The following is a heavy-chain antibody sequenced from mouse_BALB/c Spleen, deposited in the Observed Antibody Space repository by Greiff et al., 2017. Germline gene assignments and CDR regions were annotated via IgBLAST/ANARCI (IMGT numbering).Heavy chain of an antibody. CDR2: INPSNGGT. CDR1: GYTFTSYY. J-gene: IGHJ3*01. CDR3: TREGIDYGPLRAY. D-gene: IGHD1-1*01. Sequence: VQLQQSGAELVKPGASVKLSCKASGYTFTSYYMYWVKQRPGQGLEWIGEINPSNGGTNFNEKFKSKATLTVDKSSSTAYMQLSSLTSEDSAVYDCTREGIDYGPLRAYWGQGTLVTVSA. V-gene: IGHV1S16*01.